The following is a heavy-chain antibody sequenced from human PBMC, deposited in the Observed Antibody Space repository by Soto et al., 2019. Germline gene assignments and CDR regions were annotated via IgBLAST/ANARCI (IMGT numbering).Heavy chain of an antibody. V-gene: IGHV3-7*01. CDR1: GFTFSTYW. Sequence: GGSLRLSSETSGFTFSTYWINWVRQAPGKGLEWVANIKQDGSEKYYVDSVKGRFAISRDNAKDSLFLQMNNLRAEDTAVYYCVRDWSTFWGMDVWGQGTTVTVSS. CDR2: IKQDGSEK. CDR3: VRDWSTFWGMDV. J-gene: IGHJ6*02.